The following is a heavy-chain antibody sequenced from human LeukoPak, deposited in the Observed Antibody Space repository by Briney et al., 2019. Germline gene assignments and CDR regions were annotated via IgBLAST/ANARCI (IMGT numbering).Heavy chain of an antibody. J-gene: IGHJ5*02. Sequence: SESLSLTCTVSGYSISSGYYWGWIRQPPGTGLELMGSIYHSGSTYYNPSLKSRVAISVDATKNQFSLKLSSVTAADTAVYYCARDLVVVVAARLFSGWFDPWGQGTLVTVSS. CDR3: ARDLVVVVAARLFSGWFDP. CDR2: IYHSGST. D-gene: IGHD2-15*01. CDR1: GYSISSGYY. V-gene: IGHV4-38-2*02.